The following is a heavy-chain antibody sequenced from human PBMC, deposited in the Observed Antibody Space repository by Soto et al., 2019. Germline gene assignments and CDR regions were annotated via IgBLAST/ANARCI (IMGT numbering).Heavy chain of an antibody. Sequence: GGSLRLSCAASGFTFSSYWMHWVRQAPGKGLVWVSRINSDGSSTSYADSVKGRFTISRDNAKNTLYLQMNSLRAEDTAVYYCARDWSGSYYYYYGMDVWGQGTTVTVSS. V-gene: IGHV3-74*01. D-gene: IGHD1-26*01. CDR3: ARDWSGSYYYYYGMDV. CDR1: GFTFSSYW. J-gene: IGHJ6*02. CDR2: INSDGSST.